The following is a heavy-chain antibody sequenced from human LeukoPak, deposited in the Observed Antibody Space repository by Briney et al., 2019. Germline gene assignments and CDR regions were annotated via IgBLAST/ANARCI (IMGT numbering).Heavy chain of an antibody. V-gene: IGHV3-48*03. D-gene: IGHD3-10*01. CDR2: ISGSGNTI. Sequence: GGSLRLSCAASGFTFSSYEMIWVRQAPGKGLEWVSYISGSGNTIYYAGSVKGRFTISRDNAENSLYLQMNSLRAEDTAVYYCARDASGNYYNPDYFDYWGQGTLDTVSS. J-gene: IGHJ4*02. CDR3: ARDASGNYYNPDYFDY. CDR1: GFTFSSYE.